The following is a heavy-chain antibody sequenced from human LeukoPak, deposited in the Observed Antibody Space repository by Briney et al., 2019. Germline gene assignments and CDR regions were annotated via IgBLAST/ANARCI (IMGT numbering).Heavy chain of an antibody. D-gene: IGHD3-22*01. V-gene: IGHV3-30*02. J-gene: IGHJ5*02. CDR2: IQYDGTNK. CDR1: GFTFSSYG. Sequence: PGGSLRLSCAASGFTFSSYGMHWVRQAPGKGLEWVAFIQYDGTNKYYADSVKGRFTISRDNAKNSLYLQLNSLRAEDTAVYYCARVLHKRNYDSSDYYGSWGQGTLVTVSS. CDR3: ARVLHKRNYDSSDYYGS.